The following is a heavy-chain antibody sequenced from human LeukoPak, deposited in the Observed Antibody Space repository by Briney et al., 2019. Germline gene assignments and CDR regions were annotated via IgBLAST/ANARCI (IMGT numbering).Heavy chain of an antibody. V-gene: IGHV4-31*03. Sequence: SQTLSLTCTVSGGSISSSNYHWSWVRQHPGKGLEWIGHIFYSGSTYSIPSLRSRVTIPVDTSKNQFSLKLSSVTAADTAVYYCTRVGPIIAGRHTSQRWFDPWGQGTLVTVSS. CDR3: TRVGPIIAGRHTSQRWFDP. J-gene: IGHJ5*02. D-gene: IGHD2-2*01. CDR1: GGSISSSNYH. CDR2: IFYSGST.